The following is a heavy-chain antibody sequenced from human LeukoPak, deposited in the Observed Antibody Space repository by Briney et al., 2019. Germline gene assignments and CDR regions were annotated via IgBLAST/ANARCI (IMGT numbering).Heavy chain of an antibody. CDR2: ISGSGGST. CDR1: GFPFSTYA. Sequence: QAGGSLRLSCAASGFPFSTYAMSWVRQAPGKGLEWVSAISGSGGSTYYADSVKGRFTISRDNSKNTLHLQMNSLRAEDTAVYYCARDGASSGYFDYWGQGTLVTVYS. V-gene: IGHV3-23*01. D-gene: IGHD3-22*01. CDR3: ARDGASSGYFDY. J-gene: IGHJ4*02.